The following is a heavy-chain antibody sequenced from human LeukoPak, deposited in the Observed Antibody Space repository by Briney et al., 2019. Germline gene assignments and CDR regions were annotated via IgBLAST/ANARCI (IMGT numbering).Heavy chain of an antibody. Sequence: SVKVSCKASGGTFSSYAISLVRQAPGQGLEWMGRIIPILGIANYAQKFQGRVTITADKSTSTAYMEVSGLRSEDTAVYYCARRIGERFSAHEYFDSWGQGTQVTVSS. CDR1: GGTFSSYA. J-gene: IGHJ4*02. CDR3: ARRIGERFSAHEYFDS. CDR2: IIPILGIA. V-gene: IGHV1-69*04. D-gene: IGHD5-12*01.